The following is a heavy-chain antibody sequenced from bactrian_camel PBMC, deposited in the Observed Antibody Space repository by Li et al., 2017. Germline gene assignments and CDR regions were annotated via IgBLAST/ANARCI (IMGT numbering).Heavy chain of an antibody. V-gene: IGHV3S40*01. CDR1: GITFSRHD. J-gene: IGHJ4*01. Sequence: VQLVESGGGSVQAGGSLRLSCAASGITFSRHDMSWVRQAPGKEREGVATITSGGGSPVYDDAVKGRFTISQDIAKNTVYLQMNSLKPEDTAMYYCAADMFSWWLIPGTSPTYWGQGTQVTVS. CDR2: ITSGGGSP. CDR3: AADMFSWWLIPGTSPTY. D-gene: IGHD2*01.